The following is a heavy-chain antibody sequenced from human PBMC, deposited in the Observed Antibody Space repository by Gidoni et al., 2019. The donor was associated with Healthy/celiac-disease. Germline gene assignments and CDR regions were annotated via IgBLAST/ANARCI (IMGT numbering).Heavy chain of an antibody. D-gene: IGHD2-15*01. Sequence: QVQLQESGPGLVKPSETLSLTCTVSGGSISSSYWSWIRQPPGKGLEWIGYIYYSGSTNYNPSLKSRVTISVDTSKNQFSLKLSSVTAADTAVYYCARLIRDCSGGSCLTFDIWGQGTMVTVSS. CDR2: IYYSGST. CDR3: ARLIRDCSGGSCLTFDI. J-gene: IGHJ3*02. CDR1: GGSISSSY. V-gene: IGHV4-59*08.